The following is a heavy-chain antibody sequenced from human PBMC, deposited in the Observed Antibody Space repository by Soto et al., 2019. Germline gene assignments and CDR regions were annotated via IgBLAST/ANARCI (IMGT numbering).Heavy chain of an antibody. CDR3: ARGEATYMYGDSTSAQDLFDP. V-gene: IGHV4-31*03. J-gene: IGHJ5*02. CDR1: GGSISSGGYY. D-gene: IGHD4-17*01. Sequence: TLSLTCTVSGGSISSGGYYWSWIRQHPGKGLEWIGYIYYSGSTYYNPSLKSRVTISVDTSKNQFSLKLSSVTAADTAVYYCARGEATYMYGDSTSAQDLFDPWGQGTLVTVSS. CDR2: IYYSGST.